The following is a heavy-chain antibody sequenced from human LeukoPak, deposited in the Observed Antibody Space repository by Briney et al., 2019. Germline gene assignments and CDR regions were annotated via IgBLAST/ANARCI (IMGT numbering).Heavy chain of an antibody. J-gene: IGHJ4*02. CDR2: ISSSGSTI. CDR3: ARARGYSGYVDYFDY. Sequence: GGSLRLSCAASGFTFSSYEMNWVRQAPGKGLEWVSYISSSGSTIYYADSVKGRFTISRDNAKNSLYLQVNSLRAEDTAVYYCARARGYSGYVDYFDYWGQGTLVTVSS. D-gene: IGHD5-12*01. CDR1: GFTFSSYE. V-gene: IGHV3-48*03.